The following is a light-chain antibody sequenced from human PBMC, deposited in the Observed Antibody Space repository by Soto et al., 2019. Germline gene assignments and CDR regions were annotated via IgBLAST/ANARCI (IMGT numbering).Light chain of an antibody. CDR2: TAS. V-gene: IGKV3-20*01. J-gene: IGKJ1*01. Sequence: EIVLTQSPGTLSLSPGEGATLSCRASQSVSRNYLAWYQQRPGQAPRLLIYTASNRATGIPARFSGSGSGTDFTLTISRLEPEDFAVYFCQQYASSPLTFGQGTKVEI. CDR1: QSVSRNY. CDR3: QQYASSPLT.